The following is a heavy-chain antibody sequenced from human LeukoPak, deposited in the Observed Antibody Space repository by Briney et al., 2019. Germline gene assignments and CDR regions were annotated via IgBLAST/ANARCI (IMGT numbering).Heavy chain of an antibody. CDR1: GFTFSNAW. CDR2: IKSKTDGGTT. Sequence: GGSLRLSCAASGFTFSNAWMSWVRQAPGKGLEWVGRIKSKTDGGTTDYAAPVKGRFTISRDDSKNTLCLQMNSLKTEDTAVYYCTTEAPGYYDFWSGYHNWGQGTLVTVSS. V-gene: IGHV3-15*01. CDR3: TTEAPGYYDFWSGYHN. J-gene: IGHJ4*02. D-gene: IGHD3-3*01.